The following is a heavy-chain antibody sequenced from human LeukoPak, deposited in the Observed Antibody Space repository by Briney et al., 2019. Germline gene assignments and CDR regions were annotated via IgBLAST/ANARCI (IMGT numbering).Heavy chain of an antibody. V-gene: IGHV4-59*01. J-gene: IGHJ4*02. CDR2: IYYSGST. CDR3: ARVKGTSSFDY. CDR1: GGSISSYY. Sequence: SETLSLTCTVSGGSISSYYWSWIRQPPGKGLERIGYIYYSGSTNYNPSLKSRVTISVDTSKNQFSLKLSSVTAADTAVYYCARVKGTSSFDYWGQGTLVTVSS. D-gene: IGHD2-2*01.